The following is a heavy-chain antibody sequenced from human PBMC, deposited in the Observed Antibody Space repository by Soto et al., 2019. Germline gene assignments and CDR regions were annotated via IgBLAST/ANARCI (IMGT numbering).Heavy chain of an antibody. J-gene: IGHJ5*02. Sequence: SETLSLTCAFYVVSFSGYYWSWIRHPPEKGLEWIGEINHSGSTNYNPSLKSRVTISVDTSKNQFSLKLSSVTAADTAVYYCARGHTAYYDFWSGYYDNNWFDPWGQGTLVTVSS. CDR2: INHSGST. CDR1: VVSFSGYY. CDR3: ARGHTAYYDFWSGYYDNNWFDP. D-gene: IGHD3-3*01. V-gene: IGHV4-34*01.